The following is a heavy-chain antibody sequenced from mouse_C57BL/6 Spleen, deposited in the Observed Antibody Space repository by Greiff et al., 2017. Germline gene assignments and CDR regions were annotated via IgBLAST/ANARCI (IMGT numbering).Heavy chain of an antibody. CDR2: IYPGDGDT. Sequence: VKLVESGPELVKPGASVKISCKASGYAFSSSWMNWVKQRPGKGLEWIGRIYPGDGDTNYNGKFKGKATLTADKSSSTAYMQLSSLTSEDSAVYFCARSGSSYHYYAMDYWGQGTSVTVSS. CDR3: ARSGSSYHYYAMDY. J-gene: IGHJ4*01. CDR1: GYAFSSSW. V-gene: IGHV1-82*01. D-gene: IGHD1-1*01.